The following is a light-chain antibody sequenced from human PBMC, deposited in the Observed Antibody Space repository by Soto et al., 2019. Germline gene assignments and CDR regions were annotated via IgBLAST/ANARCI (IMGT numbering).Light chain of an antibody. CDR2: KAS. CDR1: QNIGPS. V-gene: IGKV1-5*03. Sequence: DIQMTQSPSTLSAFVGDRVTITCRASQNIGPSLAWFQQKPGKAPKLLIYKASILEGGVPSRFSGSGSGTEFSLTISSLQPDDLATYYCQQYNSYLVTFGQGTKLEIK. J-gene: IGKJ2*01. CDR3: QQYNSYLVT.